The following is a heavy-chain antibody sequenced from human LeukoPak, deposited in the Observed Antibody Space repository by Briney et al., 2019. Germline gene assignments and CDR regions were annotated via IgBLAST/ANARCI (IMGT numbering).Heavy chain of an antibody. D-gene: IGHD3-22*01. J-gene: IGHJ4*02. CDR2: ISAYNGNT. CDR3: ARVRSYDSSGYSDY. V-gene: IGHV1-18*04. Sequence: ASVKVSCKASGYTFTTYYMHWVRQAPGQGLEWMGWISAYNGNTNYAQKLQGRVTMTTDTSTSTAYMELRSLRSDDTAVYYCARVRSYDSSGYSDYWGQGTLVTVSS. CDR1: GYTFTTYY.